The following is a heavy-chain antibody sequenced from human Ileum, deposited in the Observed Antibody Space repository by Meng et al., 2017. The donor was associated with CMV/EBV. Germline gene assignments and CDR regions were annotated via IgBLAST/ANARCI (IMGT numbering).Heavy chain of an antibody. Sequence: NTNYMNWVRQIPGKGLEWVSVLYSDGSTLGAYTHYADSVKGRFTISRDNSKNTLYLQMNSLRAEDTAVYYCASHTHYAGNPPGTHNCWGQGTLVTVSS. V-gene: IGHV3-53*01. D-gene: IGHD1-14*01. J-gene: IGHJ4*02. CDR3: ASHTHYAGNPPGTHNC. CDR2: LYSDGST. CDR1: NTNY.